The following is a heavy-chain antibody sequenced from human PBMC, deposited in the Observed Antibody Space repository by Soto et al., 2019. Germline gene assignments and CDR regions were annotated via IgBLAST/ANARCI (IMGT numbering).Heavy chain of an antibody. CDR1: GFTFSDHY. Sequence: QPGGSLRLSCAVSGFTFSDHYMDWFRQAPGKGLEWVGRVRNKANSYTTEYAASVKGRFTISRDDSKNSLYLQMNSLETEDTAVYYCATGLRGNDQGVYWGQGTLVTVSS. V-gene: IGHV3-72*01. CDR2: VRNKANSYTT. D-gene: IGHD2-15*01. CDR3: ATGLRGNDQGVY. J-gene: IGHJ4*02.